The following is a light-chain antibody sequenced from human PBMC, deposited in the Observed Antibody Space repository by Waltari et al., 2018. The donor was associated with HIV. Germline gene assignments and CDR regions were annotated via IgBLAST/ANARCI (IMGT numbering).Light chain of an antibody. CDR2: DAS. J-gene: IGKJ4*01. V-gene: IGKV3-11*01. CDR3: QQRINWPPA. CDR1: QSVSSY. Sequence: EIVLTQSPDTLSLPPGERSTLSCRASQSVSSYFAWYQQKPGQAPRLLIHDASKRATGIPARFSGSGAGTDFTLTINSLEPEDFAVYYCQQRINWPPAFGGGTKVEIK.